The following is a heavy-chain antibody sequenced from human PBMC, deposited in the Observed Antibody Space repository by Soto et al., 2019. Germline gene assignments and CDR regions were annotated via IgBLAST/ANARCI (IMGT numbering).Heavy chain of an antibody. CDR3: ARDLAPYGSGSYGMDV. Sequence: EVQLVESGGGLVKPGGSLRLSCAASGFTFSSYSMNWVRQAPGKGLEWVSSISSSNSYIYYADSVKGRFTISRDNAKNSLYLQMNSLRAEDTAVYYCARDLAPYGSGSYGMDVWGQGTTVTVSS. CDR1: GFTFSSYS. CDR2: ISSSNSYI. J-gene: IGHJ6*02. D-gene: IGHD3-10*01. V-gene: IGHV3-21*01.